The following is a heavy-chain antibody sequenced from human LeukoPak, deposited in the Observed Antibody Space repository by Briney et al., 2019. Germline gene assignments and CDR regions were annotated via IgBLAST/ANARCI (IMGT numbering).Heavy chain of an antibody. Sequence: SETLSLTCAVSGYSISSGYYWGWIRQPPGKGLERIGSIYHSGSTYYNPSLKSRVTISVDTSKNQFSLKLISVTAADTAVYYCARSIGGSYVDPGYWGQGTLVTVSS. CDR1: GYSISSGYY. V-gene: IGHV4-38-2*01. CDR2: IYHSGST. D-gene: IGHD1-26*01. CDR3: ARSIGGSYVDPGY. J-gene: IGHJ4*02.